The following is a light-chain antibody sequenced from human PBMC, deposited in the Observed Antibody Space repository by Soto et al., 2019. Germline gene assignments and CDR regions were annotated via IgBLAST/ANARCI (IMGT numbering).Light chain of an antibody. CDR3: QQYYNWPRT. CDR1: QSVSSY. V-gene: IGKV3D-15*01. CDR2: DAS. J-gene: IGKJ1*01. Sequence: EVVLTQSPGTLSLSPVERATLSCRASQSVSSYLAWYQQKPGQAPSLLIYDASNRATGIPARIRGSGSGTEFTLTISSLRSEDFAVYFCQQYYNWPRTFGQGTKVDI.